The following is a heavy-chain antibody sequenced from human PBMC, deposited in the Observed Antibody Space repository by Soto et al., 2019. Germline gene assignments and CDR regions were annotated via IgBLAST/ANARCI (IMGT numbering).Heavy chain of an antibody. V-gene: IGHV4-59*12. CDR2: IYYSGST. J-gene: IGHJ4*01. CDR3: TRDPNPIFYI. Sequence: SETLSLTCTVSGGSISSYYWSWIRQPPGKGLEWIGYIYYSGSTYYNPSLKSRATISVDTSKNQFSLNLSSVTDADTAVYYCTRDPNPIFYIWGQGILVTVSS. D-gene: IGHD3-3*01. CDR1: GGSISSYY.